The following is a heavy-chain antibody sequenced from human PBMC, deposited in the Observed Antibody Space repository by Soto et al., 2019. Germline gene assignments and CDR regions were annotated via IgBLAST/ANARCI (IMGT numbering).Heavy chain of an antibody. V-gene: IGHV1-3*01. CDR1: GYSFTSPA. CDR3: ARTGHSGSYDY. Sequence: ASVTVSCTASGYSFTSPATHWVRQAPGQRLEWMGWINAGNGDTKYSENFQGRVTITRDTSASTVYLDLSSLSSEDTAFYYCARTGHSGSYDYWGQGTLVTAPQ. CDR2: INAGNGDT. D-gene: IGHD3-22*01. J-gene: IGHJ4*02.